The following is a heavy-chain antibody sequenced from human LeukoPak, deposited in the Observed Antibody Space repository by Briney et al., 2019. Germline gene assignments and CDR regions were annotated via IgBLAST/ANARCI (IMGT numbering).Heavy chain of an antibody. D-gene: IGHD3-22*01. CDR1: GGSIRSGDYY. J-gene: IGHJ5*02. Sequence: SETLSLTCTDSGGSIRSGDYYWSWIRQPPGKGLEWVGYIYYGGSTYYNPSLKSRVTISLDTSKNQFSLKLSSVTAADTAVYYCARPYYYDSRIDPWGQGTLVTVSS. V-gene: IGHV4-30-4*01. CDR2: IYYGGST. CDR3: ARPYYYDSRIDP.